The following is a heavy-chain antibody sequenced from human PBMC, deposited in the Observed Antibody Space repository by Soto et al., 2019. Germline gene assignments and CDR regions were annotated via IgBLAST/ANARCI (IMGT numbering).Heavy chain of an antibody. Sequence: QVQLVQSGAEVKKPGASVKVSCKASGYTFTGYSVGWVRQAPGQGLEWMGWISAYNGNTNYAQKFQDRLTMTTDASTSTAYMELRSRRSDDTAVYYCARPSGSYGDYAWSLKYWGQGTLVTVSS. D-gene: IGHD4-17*01. V-gene: IGHV1-18*01. J-gene: IGHJ4*02. CDR1: GYTFTGYS. CDR2: ISAYNGNT. CDR3: ARPSGSYGDYAWSLKY.